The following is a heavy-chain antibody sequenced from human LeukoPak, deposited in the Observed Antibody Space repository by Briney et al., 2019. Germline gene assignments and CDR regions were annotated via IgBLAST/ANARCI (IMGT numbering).Heavy chain of an antibody. D-gene: IGHD6-13*01. J-gene: IGHJ6*02. CDR3: ARVKYSSSWLKTLTYGMDV. V-gene: IGHV4-59*01. Sequence: SETLSLTCTVSGGSISPYYWSWIRQPPGKGLEWIGCIYYSGSTNYNPSLKSRVTISVDTSKNQFSLKLSSVTAADTAVYYCARVKYSSSWLKTLTYGMDVWGQGTTVTVSS. CDR1: GGSISPYY. CDR2: IYYSGST.